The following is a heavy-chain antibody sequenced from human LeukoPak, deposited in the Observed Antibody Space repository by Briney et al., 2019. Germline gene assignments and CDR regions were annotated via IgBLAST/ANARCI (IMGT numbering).Heavy chain of an antibody. V-gene: IGHV3-53*01. CDR2: IYSGGST. J-gene: IGHJ3*02. CDR1: GFTVSSNY. CDR3: ARIGGHDYGDYPGAFDI. D-gene: IGHD4-17*01. Sequence: GGSLRLSCAASGFTVSSNYMSWVRQAPGKGLEWVSVIYSGGSTYYADSVKGRFTISRDNSKNTLYLQMNSLRAEDTAVYYCARIGGHDYGDYPGAFDIWGQGTMVTVSS.